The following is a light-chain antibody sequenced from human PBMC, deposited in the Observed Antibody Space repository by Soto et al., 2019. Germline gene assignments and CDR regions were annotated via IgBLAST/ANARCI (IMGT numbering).Light chain of an antibody. V-gene: IGLV2-8*01. CDR3: SSYAGSSNV. J-gene: IGLJ1*01. CDR1: SSDVGGYNY. Sequence: QSVLTQPPSASGYPGQSVAISCTGTSSDVGGYNYVSWYQQHPGKAPKLMIYEVNKRPSGVPDRFSGSKSGNTASLTVSGLQAEYEADYYCSSYAGSSNVFGTGTKVTVL. CDR2: EVN.